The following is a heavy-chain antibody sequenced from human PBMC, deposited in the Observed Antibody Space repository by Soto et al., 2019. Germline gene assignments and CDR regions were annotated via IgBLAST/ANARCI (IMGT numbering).Heavy chain of an antibody. D-gene: IGHD4-4*01. CDR3: ARMGETTVTTAYYSYYGMDV. Sequence: GASVKVSCKASGYTFTSYAMHWVRQAPGQRLEWMGWINAGNGNTKYSQKFQGRVTITRDTSASTAYMELSSLRSEETAVYYCARMGETTVTTAYYSYYGMDVWGQGTTVTVSS. V-gene: IGHV1-3*01. J-gene: IGHJ6*02. CDR2: INAGNGNT. CDR1: GYTFTSYA.